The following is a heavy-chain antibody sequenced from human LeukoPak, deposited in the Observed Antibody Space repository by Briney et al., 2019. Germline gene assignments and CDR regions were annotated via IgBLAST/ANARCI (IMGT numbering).Heavy chain of an antibody. CDR1: GYSISSGYY. D-gene: IGHD5-18*01. V-gene: IGHV4-38-2*01. CDR2: IYHSGST. J-gene: IGHJ4*02. CDR3: ARGGYSYAVPLLY. Sequence: PSETLTLTCAVSGYSISSGYYWGWIRQPPGKGLEWIGSIYHSGSTYYNPSLKSRVTTSVDTSKNQFSLKLSSVTAADTAVYYCARGGYSYAVPLLYWGQGTLVTVSS.